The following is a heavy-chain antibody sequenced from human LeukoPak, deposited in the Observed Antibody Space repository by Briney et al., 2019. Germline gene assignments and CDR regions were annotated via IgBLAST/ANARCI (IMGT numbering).Heavy chain of an antibody. Sequence: GGSLRLSCAASGFTVSSNYMSWVRQAPGKGLEWVSVIYSGGSTYYADSVKGRFTISRDNSKNTLYLQMNSLRAEDTAVYYCAGSIAVAGTLNFDYWGQGTLVTVSS. CDR3: AGSIAVAGTLNFDY. D-gene: IGHD6-19*01. V-gene: IGHV3-66*02. CDR1: GFTVSSNY. J-gene: IGHJ4*02. CDR2: IYSGGST.